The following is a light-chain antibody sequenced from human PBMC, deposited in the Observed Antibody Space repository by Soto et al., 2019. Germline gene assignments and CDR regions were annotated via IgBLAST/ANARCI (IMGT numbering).Light chain of an antibody. CDR2: DST. CDR3: QQRNVWPPIT. J-gene: IGKJ5*01. CDR1: QSIHTS. Sequence: VVLTQSPATLSLSPWERATLSCRASQSIHTSLAWYQQKSGKPPRLVIYDSTLRANGVPDRFGGSRSGTEFTLTINSLEPEDFAVYYCQQRNVWPPITFGQGTRLEIK. V-gene: IGKV3-11*01.